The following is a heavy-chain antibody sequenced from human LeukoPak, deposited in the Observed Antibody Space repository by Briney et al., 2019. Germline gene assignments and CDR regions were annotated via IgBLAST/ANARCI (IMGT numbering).Heavy chain of an antibody. Sequence: GGSLRLSCAAAGFTFSSYGMHWVRQAPGKGLGWVAFIRYDGSNKYYADSVKGRFTISRDNSKNMLYLQMNSLRAEDTAVYYCAKDASGTYPSDFDYWGQGTLVTVSS. CDR2: IRYDGSNK. CDR3: AKDASGTYPSDFDY. J-gene: IGHJ4*02. V-gene: IGHV3-30*02. D-gene: IGHD3-3*01. CDR1: GFTFSSYG.